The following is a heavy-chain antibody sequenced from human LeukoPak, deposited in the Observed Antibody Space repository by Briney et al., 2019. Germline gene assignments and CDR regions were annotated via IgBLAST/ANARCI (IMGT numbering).Heavy chain of an antibody. CDR1: GFPVSSNH. V-gene: IGHV3-66*01. D-gene: IGHD5-12*01. J-gene: IGHJ4*02. Sequence: PGGSLRLSCAASGFPVSSNHMSWVRQAPGKGLEWVSVIYSGGSTYYADSVKGRFTISRDNSKNTLYLQMSSLRAEDRDVYYCARGSYSGYDYWGQGTLVTVSS. CDR2: IYSGGST. CDR3: ARGSYSGYDY.